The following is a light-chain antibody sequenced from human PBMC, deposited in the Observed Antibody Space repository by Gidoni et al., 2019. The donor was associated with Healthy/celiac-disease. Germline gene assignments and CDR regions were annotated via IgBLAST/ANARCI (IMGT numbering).Light chain of an antibody. V-gene: IGKV3-11*01. J-gene: IGKJ2*01. CDR3: QQRSNWPPYT. CDR2: EAS. Sequence: EIVLTQSPATLSLSPGERATLSCRASQSVSSYLAWYQQKPGQAPRLLIYEASNRATGIPARFSVSGSGTDFTLTISSLEPEDFAVYYCQQRSNWPPYTFXQXTKLEIK. CDR1: QSVSSY.